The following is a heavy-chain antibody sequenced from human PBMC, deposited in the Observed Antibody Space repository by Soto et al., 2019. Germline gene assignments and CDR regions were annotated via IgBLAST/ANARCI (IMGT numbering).Heavy chain of an antibody. CDR3: VRLEAFYYGSGSYYQYFDY. D-gene: IGHD3-10*01. J-gene: IGHJ4*02. CDR1: GGSISSYY. CDR2: IYYSGST. V-gene: IGHV4-59*08. Sequence: SETLSLTCTVSGGSISSYYWSWIRQPPGKGLEWIGYIYYSGSTNYNPSLKSRVTISVDTSKNQFSLKLSSVTAADTAVYYCVRLEAFYYGSGSYYQYFDYWGQGTLVTVSS.